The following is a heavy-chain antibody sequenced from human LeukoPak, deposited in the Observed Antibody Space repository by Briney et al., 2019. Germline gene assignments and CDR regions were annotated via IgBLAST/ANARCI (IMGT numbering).Heavy chain of an antibody. CDR2: ISGSGGST. Sequence: GGSLRLSCVASGFTFSSSAMSWVRQAPGKGLEWVSSISGSGGSTYFADSVKGRFTISRDNSKNTLYVQMNSLRAEDTALYYCARDVGYCSSTSCPPTWGQGTMVTVSS. V-gene: IGHV3-23*01. J-gene: IGHJ3*01. CDR1: GFTFSSSA. CDR3: ARDVGYCSSTSCPPT. D-gene: IGHD2-2*01.